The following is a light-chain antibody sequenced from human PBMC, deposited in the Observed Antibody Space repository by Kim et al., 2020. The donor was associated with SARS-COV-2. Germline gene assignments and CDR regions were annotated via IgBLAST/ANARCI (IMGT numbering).Light chain of an antibody. CDR1: QSISSY. CDR2: AAS. V-gene: IGKV1-39*01. J-gene: IGKJ1*01. Sequence: DIQMTQSPSSLSASVGDRVTITCRASQSISSYLNWYQQKPGKAPKLLIYAASSLQSGVPSRFSGSGSGTDFTLTISSLQPEDFATYYCQQSYMTFGQGTKVDIK. CDR3: QQSYMT.